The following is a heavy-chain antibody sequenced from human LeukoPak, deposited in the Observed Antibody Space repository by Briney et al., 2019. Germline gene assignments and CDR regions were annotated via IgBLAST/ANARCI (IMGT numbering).Heavy chain of an antibody. CDR1: GYTFTGYY. V-gene: IGHV1-2*02. D-gene: IGHD3-10*01. J-gene: IGHJ3*02. CDR3: AREYMVRGVIRRAFDI. CDR2: INPNSGGT. Sequence: AASVKVSCKASGYTFTGYYMHWVRQAPGQGLEWMGWINPNSGGTNYAQKFQGRVTMTRDTSISTAYMELSRLRSDDTAVYYCAREYMVRGVIRRAFDIWGQGTMVTVSS.